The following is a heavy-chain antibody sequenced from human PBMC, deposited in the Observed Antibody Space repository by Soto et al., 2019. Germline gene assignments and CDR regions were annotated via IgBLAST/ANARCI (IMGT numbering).Heavy chain of an antibody. J-gene: IGHJ6*02. Sequence: QVQLQQWGAGLLKPSETLSLTCAVYGGSFSGYYWSWIRQPPGKGLEWIGEINHSGSTNYNPSLKSRVTISVDTSKNQFSLKLSSVTAADTAVYYCARVGRGYSYGPGYYYYGMDVWGQGTTVTVSS. V-gene: IGHV4-34*01. D-gene: IGHD5-18*01. CDR3: ARVGRGYSYGPGYYYYGMDV. CDR2: INHSGST. CDR1: GGSFSGYY.